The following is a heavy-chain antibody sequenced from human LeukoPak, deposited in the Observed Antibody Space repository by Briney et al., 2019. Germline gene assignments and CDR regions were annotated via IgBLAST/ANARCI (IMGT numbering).Heavy chain of an antibody. CDR3: AREYWYYDSSGYYSFSLGY. CDR1: GYTFTSYY. D-gene: IGHD3-22*01. CDR2: INPSGGST. Sequence: ASVKVSCKASGYTFTSYYMHWVRQAPGQGLEWMGIINPSGGSTSYAQKFQGRVTMTRDTSTSTVYMELSSLRSENTDVYYCAREYWYYDSSGYYSFSLGYWGQGTLVTVS. V-gene: IGHV1-46*01. J-gene: IGHJ4*02.